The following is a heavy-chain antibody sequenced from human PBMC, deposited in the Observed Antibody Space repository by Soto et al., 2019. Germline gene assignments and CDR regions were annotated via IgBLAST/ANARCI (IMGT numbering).Heavy chain of an antibody. J-gene: IGHJ4*02. D-gene: IGHD3-10*01. V-gene: IGHV4-4*02. Sequence: PSETLSLTCAVSGGSISSSNWWSWVRQPPGKGLEWIGEIYHSGITYYADSVKGRFTISRDNSKNTLYLQMDSLRAEDAAVYYCAKDFVGSMADYFDYWGRGTLVTVSS. CDR1: GGSISSSNW. CDR3: AKDFVGSMADYFDY. CDR2: IYHSGIT.